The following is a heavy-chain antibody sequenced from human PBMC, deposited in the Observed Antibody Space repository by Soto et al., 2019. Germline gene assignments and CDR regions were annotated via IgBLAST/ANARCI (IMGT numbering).Heavy chain of an antibody. D-gene: IGHD3-10*01. CDR1: GYTFTNSG. CDR3: ARGGYYYNNWLKLRHYGLDV. J-gene: IGHJ6*02. Sequence: ASVNVSCKASGYTFTNSGINWVRQAPGQGIEWMGWISTDNGNTNYAQHLQGRVSMTTDTSTSTAYMDLRSLRSDDTAVYYCARGGYYYNNWLKLRHYGLDVWGQGTSVTVSS. V-gene: IGHV1-18*01. CDR2: ISTDNGNT.